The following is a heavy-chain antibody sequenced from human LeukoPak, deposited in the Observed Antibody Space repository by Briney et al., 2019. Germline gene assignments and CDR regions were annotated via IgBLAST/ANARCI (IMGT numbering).Heavy chain of an antibody. CDR2: ISYDGSNK. V-gene: IGHV3-30-3*01. CDR1: GFTFSSYA. CDR3: AKSASGYVDFDY. J-gene: IGHJ4*02. D-gene: IGHD5-12*01. Sequence: GGSLRLSCAASGFTFSSYAMHWVRQAPGKGLEWVAVISYDGSNKYYADSVKGRFTISRDNSKNTLYLQMNSLRAEDTAVYYCAKSASGYVDFDYWGQGTLVTVSS.